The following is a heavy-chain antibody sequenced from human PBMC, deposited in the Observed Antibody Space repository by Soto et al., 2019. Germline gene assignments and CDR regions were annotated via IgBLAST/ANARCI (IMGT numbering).Heavy chain of an antibody. D-gene: IGHD6-13*01. V-gene: IGHV4-61*08. J-gene: IGHJ6*02. Sequence: SLSCSVSEGYSRGRGDCWSWTRKPPGKGLEWIGYIYYSGSTNYNPSLKSRVTISAYTSKNQFSLKLSSVTAADTAVYYCASAPFRAAGGDNYYYGMDVWGQRISVTVSS. CDR1: EGYSRGRGDC. CDR3: ASAPFRAAGGDNYYYGMDV. CDR2: IYYSGST.